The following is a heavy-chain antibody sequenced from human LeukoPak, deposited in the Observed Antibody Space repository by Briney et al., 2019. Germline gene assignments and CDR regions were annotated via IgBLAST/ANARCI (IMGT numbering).Heavy chain of an antibody. CDR2: IYYSGST. Sequence: PSETLSLTCTVSGGSISSSSYYWGWIRQPPGKGLEWIGSIYYSGSTYYNPSLKSRVTISVDTSKNQFSLKLSSVTAADTAVYYCARGSGGSFHFDYWGQGTLVTVSS. D-gene: IGHD1-26*01. J-gene: IGHJ4*02. CDR1: GGSISSSSYY. V-gene: IGHV4-39*07. CDR3: ARGSGGSFHFDY.